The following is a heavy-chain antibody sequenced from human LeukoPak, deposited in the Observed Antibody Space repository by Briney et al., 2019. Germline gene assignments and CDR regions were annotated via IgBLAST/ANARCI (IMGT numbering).Heavy chain of an antibody. J-gene: IGHJ4*02. D-gene: IGHD5-18*01. CDR1: GFTFSSYE. V-gene: IGHV3-48*03. CDR2: ISSSGSTI. Sequence: GGSLRLSCAASGFTFSSYEMNWVRQAPGKGPEWVSYISSSGSTIYYADSVKGRFTISRDNAKNSLYLQMNSLRAEDTAVYYCARGSVDTAMAGDYWGQGTLVTVSS. CDR3: ARGSVDTAMAGDY.